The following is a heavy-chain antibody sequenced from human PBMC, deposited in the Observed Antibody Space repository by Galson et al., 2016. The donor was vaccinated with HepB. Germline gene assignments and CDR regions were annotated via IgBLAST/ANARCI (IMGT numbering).Heavy chain of an antibody. Sequence: SLRLSCAACGFTFSRYSMHWVRQAPGKGLECVAVVSDDGNEKYYAGSAKGRFTIYRDNSKNTLYLQMNSLRPEDTAVYYCARDGEEGYNDLDYWGQGTLVTGSS. CDR1: GFTFSRYS. V-gene: IGHV3-30-3*01. J-gene: IGHJ4*02. D-gene: IGHD5-24*01. CDR2: VSDDGNEK. CDR3: ARDGEEGYNDLDY.